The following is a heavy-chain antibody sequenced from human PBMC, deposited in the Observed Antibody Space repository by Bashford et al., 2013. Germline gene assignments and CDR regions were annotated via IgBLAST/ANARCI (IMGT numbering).Heavy chain of an antibody. CDR2: ISGGGEKT. Sequence: GSLRLSCTASGLLFNTYAMSWVRQSPGKGLQWVAAISGGGEKTFFANSVEGRFTISRDNSKNKLYLQMNSLRAEDTAMYYCAKGLGYLDVLTGYFAFDYWGQGALVTVSS. V-gene: IGHV3-23*01. CDR1: GLLFNTYA. CDR3: AKGLGYLDVLTGYFAFDY. J-gene: IGHJ4*01. D-gene: IGHD3-9*01.